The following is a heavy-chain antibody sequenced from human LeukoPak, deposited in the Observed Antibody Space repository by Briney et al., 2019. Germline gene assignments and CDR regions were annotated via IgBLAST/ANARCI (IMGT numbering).Heavy chain of an antibody. D-gene: IGHD3-3*01. Sequence: ASVKVSCKASGYTFTSYDINWVRQATGQGLEWMGWKNPNSGNTGYAQKFQGRVTMTRNTSISTAYMELSSLRSEDTAVYYCARTPHLYCDFWSGYYTRGYGMDVWGQGTTVTVSS. CDR3: ARTPHLYCDFWSGYYTRGYGMDV. CDR1: GYTFTSYD. V-gene: IGHV1-8*01. J-gene: IGHJ6*02. CDR2: KNPNSGNT.